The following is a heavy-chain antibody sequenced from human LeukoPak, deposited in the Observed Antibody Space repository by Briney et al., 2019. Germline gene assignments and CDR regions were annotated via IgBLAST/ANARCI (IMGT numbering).Heavy chain of an antibody. CDR3: ARDPRDSWYPYFDY. CDR1: GGSISRYY. J-gene: IGHJ4*02. CDR2: IYYSGST. Sequence: PETLSLTCTVSGGSISRYYWSWIRQPPGKGLEWIGYIYYSGSTNYNPSLKSRVTISVDTSKNQFSRKLSSVTAADTAVYYCARDPRDSWYPYFDYWGQGTLVTVSS. V-gene: IGHV4-59*01. D-gene: IGHD6-13*01.